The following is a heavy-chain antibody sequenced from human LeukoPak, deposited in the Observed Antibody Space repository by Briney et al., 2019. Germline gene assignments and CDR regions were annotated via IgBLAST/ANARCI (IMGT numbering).Heavy chain of an antibody. V-gene: IGHV1-8*03. D-gene: IGHD1-26*01. Sequence: ASVKVSCKASGYTFTSCDINWVRQATGQGLEWMGWMNPNSGNTGYAQKFQGRVTITRNTSISTAYMELSSLRSEDTAVYYCARVLVGATTDFDYWGQGTLVTVSS. CDR3: ARVLVGATTDFDY. J-gene: IGHJ4*02. CDR2: MNPNSGNT. CDR1: GYTFTSCD.